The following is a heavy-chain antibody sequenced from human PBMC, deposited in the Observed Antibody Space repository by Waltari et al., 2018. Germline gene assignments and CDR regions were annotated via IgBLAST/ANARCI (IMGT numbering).Heavy chain of an antibody. V-gene: IGHV1-69*01. CDR1: GGTFSSSS. Sequence: QVQLVQSGAEVKKPGSSVEVSCTASGGTFSSSSISWVRQAPGQGLEWMGGIIPIFGTANYAQKFQGRVTITADESTSTAYMELSSLRSDDTAVYYCARDRNYYDSSAYYYWGQGTLVTVSS. D-gene: IGHD3-22*01. CDR3: ARDRNYYDSSAYYY. CDR2: IIPIFGTA. J-gene: IGHJ4*02.